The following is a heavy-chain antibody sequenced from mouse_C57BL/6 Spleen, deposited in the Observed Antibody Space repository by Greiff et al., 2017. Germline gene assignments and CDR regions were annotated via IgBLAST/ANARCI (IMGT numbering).Heavy chain of an antibody. D-gene: IGHD3-3*01. CDR1: GYSITSGYY. Sequence: DVKLLESGPGLVKPSQSLSLTCSVTGYSITSGYYWNWIRQFPGNKLEWMGYISYDGSNNYNPSLKNLISITSDTSKNQFFLKLNSVTTEDTATXYWARGGRGDYWGKGTTLTVSS. CDR3: ARGGRGDY. CDR2: ISYDGSN. V-gene: IGHV3-6*01. J-gene: IGHJ2*01.